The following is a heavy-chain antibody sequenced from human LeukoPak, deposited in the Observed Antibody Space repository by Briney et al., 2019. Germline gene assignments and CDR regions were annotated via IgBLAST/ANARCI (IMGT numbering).Heavy chain of an antibody. CDR2: IEHSGRT. CDR1: GYYISSGYI. V-gene: IGHV4-38-2*01. Sequence: PSETLSLTCAVSGYYISSGYIRGWIRQPPGQGLEWIGSIEHSGRTYYNPSLKSRVTISADTTKNQFSLRLSSLTAADTAVYHCARGTGYLAYYFYAMDVWGKGTTVTVSS. CDR3: ARGTGYLAYYFYAMDV. D-gene: IGHD3/OR15-3a*01. J-gene: IGHJ6*04.